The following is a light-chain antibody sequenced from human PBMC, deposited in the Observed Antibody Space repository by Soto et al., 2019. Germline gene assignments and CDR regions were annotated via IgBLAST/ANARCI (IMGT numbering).Light chain of an antibody. CDR2: RAS. Sequence: DIQMTQSPSTLSASVGDRVTITCRASQSVSSWLAWYQQKPGKAPKLLIYRASSLQSGVPSRFSGSGSGTEFTLTISSLQPDDFATYYCQHYISYPYTFGQGTNLEIK. J-gene: IGKJ2*01. V-gene: IGKV1-5*03. CDR3: QHYISYPYT. CDR1: QSVSSW.